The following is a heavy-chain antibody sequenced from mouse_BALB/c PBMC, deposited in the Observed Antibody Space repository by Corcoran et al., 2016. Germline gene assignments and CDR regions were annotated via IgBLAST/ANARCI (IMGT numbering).Heavy chain of an antibody. D-gene: IGHD2-4*01. CDR2: INTYTGEP. V-gene: IGHV9-1*02. CDR3: ARAYDYDGGGYAMDY. CDR1: GYTFTNYG. Sequence: QIQLVQSGPELKKPGETVKISCKASGYTFTNYGMNWVKQAPGKGLKWMGWINTYTGEPTYADDFKGRFAFSLETSASTAYLQINNLKNEDMATYFCARAYDYDGGGYAMDYWDQGTSVTVSS. J-gene: IGHJ4*01.